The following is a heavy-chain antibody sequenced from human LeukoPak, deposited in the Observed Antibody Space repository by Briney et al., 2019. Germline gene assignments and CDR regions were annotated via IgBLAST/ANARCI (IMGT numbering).Heavy chain of an antibody. J-gene: IGHJ4*02. CDR2: INPNSGGT. CDR1: GYTFTSYA. D-gene: IGHD3-22*01. CDR3: ARVKTMIVVVRPFDY. Sequence: ASVKVSCKASGYTFTSYAMHWVRQAPGQRLEWMGWINPNSGGTNYAQKFQGRVTMTRDTSISTAFMELSRLRSDDTAVYYCARVKTMIVVVRPFDYWGQGTLVTVSS. V-gene: IGHV1-2*02.